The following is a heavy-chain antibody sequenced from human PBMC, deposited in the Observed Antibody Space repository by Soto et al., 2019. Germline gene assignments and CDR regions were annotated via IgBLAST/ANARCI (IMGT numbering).Heavy chain of an antibody. V-gene: IGHV3-49*04. Sequence: LRLCCTASGFTFGDYAMTWVRQAPGKVLEWVGFIRSKAYGGTTEYAASVKGRFTISRDDSKSIAYLQMNSLKTEDTAVYYCTRDMGQYDSSGYGTDYWGQGTLVTVSS. CDR3: TRDMGQYDSSGYGTDY. CDR2: IRSKAYGGTT. CDR1: GFTFGDYA. J-gene: IGHJ4*02. D-gene: IGHD3-22*01.